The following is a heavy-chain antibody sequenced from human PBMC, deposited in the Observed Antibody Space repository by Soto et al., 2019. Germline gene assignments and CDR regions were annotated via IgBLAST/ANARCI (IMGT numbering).Heavy chain of an antibody. CDR2: ISGSGDKT. J-gene: IGHJ4*02. CDR1: ELNFNNFA. D-gene: IGHD1-26*01. CDR3: AKVGGSFRYYFDY. V-gene: IGHV3-23*01. Sequence: HPCAASELNFNNFAINRILKTPGKGLEWVSAISGSGDKTYYADSVKGRFTISRDISKNVVYLQMNSLRADDTAVYYCAKVGGSFRYYFDYWGQGTLVTVSS.